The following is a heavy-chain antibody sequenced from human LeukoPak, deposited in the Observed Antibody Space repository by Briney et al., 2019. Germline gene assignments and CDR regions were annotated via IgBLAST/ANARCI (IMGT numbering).Heavy chain of an antibody. V-gene: IGHV3-30*18. CDR2: ISYDGSNK. Sequence: GRTLRLSCAASGFTFSSYGTHWVRQAPGKGLEWVAVISYDGSNKYYADSVKGRFTISRDNSKNTLYLQMNSLRAEDTAVYYCAKWGDSSWYYFVYWGQGALVTVAS. J-gene: IGHJ4*02. CDR3: AKWGDSSWYYFVY. CDR1: GFTFSSYG. D-gene: IGHD6-13*01.